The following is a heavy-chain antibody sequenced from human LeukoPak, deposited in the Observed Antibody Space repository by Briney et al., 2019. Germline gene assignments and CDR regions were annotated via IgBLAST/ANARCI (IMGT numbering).Heavy chain of an antibody. V-gene: IGHV1-8*01. CDR3: ARARTHSSGYPYYFVS. CDR2: MNPNSGNT. CDR1: GYTFTNYD. D-gene: IGHD3-22*01. Sequence: ASVKVSCKASGYTFTNYDINWVRQAAGQGLEWMGWMNPNSGNTGYAQKLQGRVTMTRSASINTAYMELSSLTSEDTAVYYCARARTHSSGYPYYFVSWGQGTLVTVSS. J-gene: IGHJ4*02.